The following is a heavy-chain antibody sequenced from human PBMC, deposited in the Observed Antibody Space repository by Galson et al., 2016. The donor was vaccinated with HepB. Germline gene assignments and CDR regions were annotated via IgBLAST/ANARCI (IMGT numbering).Heavy chain of an antibody. D-gene: IGHD5-24*01. CDR2: IYYTGST. Sequence: SETLSLTCTVSGDSISSKNYYWGWIRQPPGKGLEWIGSIYYTGSTYYNPSLKSRVTISVGTSKNQFSLKLTSVTAADTAVYYCARQGGWLQEYFDYWGQGTLVTVSS. J-gene: IGHJ4*02. V-gene: IGHV4-39*01. CDR1: GDSISSKNYY. CDR3: ARQGGWLQEYFDY.